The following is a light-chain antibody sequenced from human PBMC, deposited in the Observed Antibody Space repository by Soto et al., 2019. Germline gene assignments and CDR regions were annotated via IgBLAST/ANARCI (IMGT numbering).Light chain of an antibody. J-gene: IGKJ2*01. CDR1: QTISRY. CDR2: AAS. V-gene: IGKV1-39*01. Sequence: DVKMTQSPASLSASVRDRVTITCRASQTISRYLNWYQQKPGKAPKLLIFAASSLQSGVPSRFSGSGSGTDFTLTISGLQVEDFATYYCQQSYSTPYTLGQGTKVAIK. CDR3: QQSYSTPYT.